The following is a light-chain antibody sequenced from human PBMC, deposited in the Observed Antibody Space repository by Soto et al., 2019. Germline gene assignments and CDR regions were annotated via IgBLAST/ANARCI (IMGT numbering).Light chain of an antibody. V-gene: IGKV1-5*03. CDR1: QSISSW. CDR3: QQYNSYPWT. J-gene: IGKJ1*01. Sequence: DLQMTQSPSTLSASLGDSGTITCRASQSISSWLAWYQQKPGKAPKLLIYKESSLESGVPSRFSGSGSGTEFNLTISRLQPDDFATYYCQQYNSYPWTRGQGTKVDIK. CDR2: KES.